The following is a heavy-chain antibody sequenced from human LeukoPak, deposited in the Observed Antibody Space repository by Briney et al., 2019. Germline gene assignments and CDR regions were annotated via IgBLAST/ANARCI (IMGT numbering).Heavy chain of an antibody. Sequence: PGGSLRLSCAASGFTFSSYAMSWVRQAPGKGLEWVSAISGSGGSTYYADSVKGRFTISRDNSKNTLYLQMNSLRAEDTAVYYCAKDMTLYSSGWPQGGNYFDYWGQGTLVTVSS. V-gene: IGHV3-23*01. CDR1: GFTFSSYA. D-gene: IGHD6-19*01. CDR2: ISGSGGST. CDR3: AKDMTLYSSGWPQGGNYFDY. J-gene: IGHJ4*02.